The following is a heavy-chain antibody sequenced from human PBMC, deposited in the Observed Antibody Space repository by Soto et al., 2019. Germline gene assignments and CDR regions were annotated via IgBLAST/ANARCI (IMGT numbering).Heavy chain of an antibody. D-gene: IGHD3-16*01. CDR3: ARQLSHVCDS. CDR1: GYKFGSAW. V-gene: IGHV5-51*01. J-gene: IGHJ4*02. CDR2: IKPGTSDI. Sequence: GESLKISCKGVGYKFGSAWIGWVRQMPGKGLEWMGIIKPGTSDIRYSPSCRGHVTTSADEAVSTAYLKWSSLNASDTAMYYCARQLSHVCDSWGQGTLVTVSS.